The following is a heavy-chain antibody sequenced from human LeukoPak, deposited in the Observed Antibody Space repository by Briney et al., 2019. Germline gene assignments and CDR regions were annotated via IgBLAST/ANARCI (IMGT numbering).Heavy chain of an antibody. CDR3: ANIPYSSSWGYDY. Sequence: GGSLRLSCAGSGFTFSTYDMNWVHQAPGKGLEWVANIKQDGSEKYYVDSVKGRFTISRDNAKNSLYLQMNSLRAEDTAVYYCANIPYSSSWGYDYWGQGTLVTVSS. V-gene: IGHV3-7*01. D-gene: IGHD6-13*01. CDR2: IKQDGSEK. CDR1: GFTFSTYD. J-gene: IGHJ4*02.